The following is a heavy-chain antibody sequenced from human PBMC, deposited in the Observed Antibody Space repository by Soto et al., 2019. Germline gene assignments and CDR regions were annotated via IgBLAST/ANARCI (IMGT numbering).Heavy chain of an antibody. CDR2: IIPFLGTT. CDR3: AREGYTSSSIHSFLDS. Sequence: SVKVSCKASGGTFSSYGISWVRQAPGQGLEWMGRIIPFLGTTNYAQNFQDRLTVTADTSTNTAFMELSSLRSDDTAVYYCAREGYTSSSIHSFLDSWGQGTLVTVSS. V-gene: IGHV1-69*10. J-gene: IGHJ4*02. CDR1: GGTFSSYG. D-gene: IGHD6-6*01.